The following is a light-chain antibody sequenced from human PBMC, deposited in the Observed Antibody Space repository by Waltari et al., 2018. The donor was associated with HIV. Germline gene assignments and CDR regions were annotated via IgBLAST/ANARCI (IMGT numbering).Light chain of an antibody. CDR2: DDS. V-gene: IGLV3-21*02. Sequence: SYVLTQPPSVSVAPGQTARISCGGNNIGSKTVHWYRRRPGQAPVLVVDDDSGRPSGFPERFAGSNSGNTATLTIGLVEAGDEADYYCQGWESSSSHSYVFGTGTTVTVL. CDR1: NIGSKT. J-gene: IGLJ1*01. CDR3: QGWESSSSHSYV.